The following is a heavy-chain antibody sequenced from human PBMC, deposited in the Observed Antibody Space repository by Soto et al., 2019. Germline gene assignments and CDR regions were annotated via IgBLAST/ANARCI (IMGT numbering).Heavy chain of an antibody. CDR2: INAASGDT. D-gene: IGHD3-16*02. Sequence: AAVKVSCKASGYTFTNDAMYWVRQAPGQSREWVGWINAASGDTKYSQQFQYRVTLTRHTSAPTAFMEMSSPGREDTAGHFFASGRASFHFDNWGPGTPVNVSS. CDR3: ASGRASFHFDN. V-gene: IGHV1-3*01. J-gene: IGHJ4*02. CDR1: GYTFTNDA.